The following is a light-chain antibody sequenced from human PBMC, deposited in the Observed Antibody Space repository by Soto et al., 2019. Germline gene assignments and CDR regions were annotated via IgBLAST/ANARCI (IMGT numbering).Light chain of an antibody. V-gene: IGLV2-14*01. CDR3: SSYTSSSTYV. J-gene: IGLJ1*01. CDR1: SSDVGVYDY. CDR2: EVT. Sequence: QSVLAQPASVSGSPGQSITISCTGTSSDVGVYDYVSWYQQHPGKAPKHMIYEVTNRPSGVSIRFSGSKSGNTASLTISGRHAEDESDYYCSSYTSSSTYVVGTGTKVTVL.